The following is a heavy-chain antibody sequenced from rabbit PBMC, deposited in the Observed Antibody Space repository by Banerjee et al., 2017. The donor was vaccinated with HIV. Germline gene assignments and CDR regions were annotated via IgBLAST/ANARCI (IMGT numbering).Heavy chain of an antibody. CDR2: IYTGKGST. V-gene: IGHV1S45*01. CDR1: GFDFSSYS. D-gene: IGHD4-1*01. J-gene: IGHJ4*01. Sequence: QEQLVESGGDLVKPEGSLTLTCTASGFDFSSYSMSWVRQAPGKGLEWIGAIYTGKGSTDYASWVNGRFTISRTSSTTVALQMTSLTAADTATYFCARDGSGWGANFNLWGPGTLVTVS. CDR3: ARDGSGWGANFNL.